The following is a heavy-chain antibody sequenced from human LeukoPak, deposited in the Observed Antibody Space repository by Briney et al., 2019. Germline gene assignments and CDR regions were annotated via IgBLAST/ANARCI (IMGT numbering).Heavy chain of an antibody. Sequence: PSQTLSLTCTVSGGSISSGSYYWSWIRQPARKGLEWIGRIYTSGSTNYNPSLKSRVTISVDTSKNQFSLKLSSVTAADTAVYYCARSIVVVPAAIRAYYYYYMDVWGKGTTVTVSS. CDR1: GGSISSGSYY. CDR2: IYTSGST. CDR3: ARSIVVVPAAIRAYYYYYMDV. V-gene: IGHV4-61*02. J-gene: IGHJ6*03. D-gene: IGHD2-2*02.